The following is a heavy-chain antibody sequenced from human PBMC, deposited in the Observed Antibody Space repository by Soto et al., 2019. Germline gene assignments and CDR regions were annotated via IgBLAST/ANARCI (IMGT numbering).Heavy chain of an antibody. CDR2: ISWNSDNI. V-gene: IGHV3-9*01. CDR1: GFTFDDYP. CDR3: AKQNSGTARHFDY. Sequence: GGSLRLSCAASGFTFDDYPMHWVRQAPGKGLEWVSGISWNSDNIGYADSVKGRFTISRDSAKNSLYLQMNSLRTEDTALYYCAKQNSGTARHFDYWGQGTLVTVSS. J-gene: IGHJ4*02. D-gene: IGHD5-12*01.